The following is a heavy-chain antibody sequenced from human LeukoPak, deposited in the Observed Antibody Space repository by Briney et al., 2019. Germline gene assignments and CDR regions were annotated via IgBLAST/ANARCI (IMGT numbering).Heavy chain of an antibody. V-gene: IGHV3-20*04. CDR1: GFTFDDYG. J-gene: IGHJ3*02. Sequence: PGGSLRLSCAASGFTFDDYGMSWVRQAPGKGLEWVSGINWNGGSTGYADSVKGRFTISRDNAKNSLYLQMNSLRAEDTALYYCARDRRSGSLDAFDIWGQGTMVTVSS. CDR3: ARDRRSGSLDAFDI. D-gene: IGHD1-26*01. CDR2: INWNGGST.